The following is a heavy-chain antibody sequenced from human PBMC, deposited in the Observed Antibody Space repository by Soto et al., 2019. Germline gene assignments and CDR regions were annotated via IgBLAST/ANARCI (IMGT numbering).Heavy chain of an antibody. CDR3: ASHGITGTWVYYYGMDV. V-gene: IGHV1-69*11. D-gene: IGHD1-7*01. CDR1: GGTFSSYA. Sequence: QVQLVQSGAEVKKPGSSVKVSCKGSGGTFSSYAISWVRQAPGQGLEWMGGIIPILGTADYAQKFQGRVTITADESTSTAYMELCSLRSEDTAVYYCASHGITGTWVYYYGMDVWGQGTTVTVSS. J-gene: IGHJ6*02. CDR2: IIPILGTA.